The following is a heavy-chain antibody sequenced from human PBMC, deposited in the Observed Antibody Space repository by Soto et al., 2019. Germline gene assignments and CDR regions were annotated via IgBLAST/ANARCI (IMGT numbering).Heavy chain of an antibody. Sequence: ASVKVSCKVSGYTLTELSMHWVRQAPGKGLEWIGGFDPEDGETIYAQKFQGRVTMTEDTSTDTAYMELSSLRSEDTAVYYCASSYYYGSGSASPRSDYWGQGTLVTVYS. CDR3: ASSYYYGSGSASPRSDY. CDR1: GYTLTELS. J-gene: IGHJ4*02. V-gene: IGHV1-24*01. CDR2: FDPEDGET. D-gene: IGHD3-10*01.